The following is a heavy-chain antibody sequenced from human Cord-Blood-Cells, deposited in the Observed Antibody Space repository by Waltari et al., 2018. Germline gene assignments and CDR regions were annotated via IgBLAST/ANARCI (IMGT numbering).Heavy chain of an antibody. CDR3: ARGRGNDSSGYYYVDY. V-gene: IGHV4-34*01. Sequence: QVQLQQWGAGLLKPSETLSLTCAVYGGSFSGYYWSWIRQPPGKGLEWIGEINHSGSTNYNPSLMSRVTISVDTSKNQFSLKLSSVTAADTAVYYCARGRGNDSSGYYYVDYWGQGTLVTVSS. J-gene: IGHJ4*02. D-gene: IGHD3-22*01. CDR2: INHSGST. CDR1: GGSFSGYY.